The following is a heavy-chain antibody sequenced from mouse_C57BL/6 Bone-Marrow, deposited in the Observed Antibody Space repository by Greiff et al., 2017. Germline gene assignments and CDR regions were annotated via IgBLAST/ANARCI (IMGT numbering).Heavy chain of an antibody. Sequence: EVHLVESGGGLVQPGGSLSLSCAASGFTFTDYYMSWVRQPPGKALEWLGFIRHKANGYTTEYSASVKGRFTISRDNSPSILYLKMKALRAADRATYYYARYPDYPNAMDYWGQGTSVTVSS. CDR1: GFTFTDYY. V-gene: IGHV7-3*01. CDR2: IRHKANGYTT. CDR3: ARYPDYPNAMDY. D-gene: IGHD2-4*01. J-gene: IGHJ4*01.